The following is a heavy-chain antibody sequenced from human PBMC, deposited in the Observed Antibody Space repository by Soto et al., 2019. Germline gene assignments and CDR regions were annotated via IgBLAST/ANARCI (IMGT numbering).Heavy chain of an antibody. D-gene: IGHD3-10*01. CDR2: INAGNGNT. Sequence: ASVKASCKASGYTFSSYSMHWVRQATGQRLEWMGWINAGNGNTKYSQKFQGRVAITRATSASTAYMELSSLRSEDTAVYYCARGGPPIDYWGQGTLFTVSS. V-gene: IGHV1-3*01. J-gene: IGHJ4*02. CDR3: ARGGPPIDY. CDR1: GYTFSSYS.